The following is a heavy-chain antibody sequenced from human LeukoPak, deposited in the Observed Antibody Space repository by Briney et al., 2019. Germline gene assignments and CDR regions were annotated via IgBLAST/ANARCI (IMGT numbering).Heavy chain of an antibody. J-gene: IGHJ3*02. CDR3: ARRNDFGI. CDR2: IYYSGST. V-gene: IGHV4-59*08. Sequence: SETLSLTCTVSGGSISGDHWNWIRQPPGKGLEWIGYIYYSGSTNYNPSLKSRVAISIDTSKNQFSLKLTSVTAADTAVYYCARRNDFGIWGQGTMVTVSS. CDR1: GGSISGDH.